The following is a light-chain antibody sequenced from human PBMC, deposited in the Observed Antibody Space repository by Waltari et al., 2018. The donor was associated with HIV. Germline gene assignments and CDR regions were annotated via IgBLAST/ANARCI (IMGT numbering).Light chain of an antibody. CDR1: QNVLSN. CDR2: AAS. J-gene: IGKJ4*01. CDR3: QQYNNWPLT. Sequence: EIVMTQSPATLSASPGERATLSCRASQNVLSNLAWYQHKPGHAPRLLVYAASTRATGIPARFSGGASGAGFTLTISSLQSEDSAVYYCQQYNNWPLTFGGGTRVEIK. V-gene: IGKV3D-15*01.